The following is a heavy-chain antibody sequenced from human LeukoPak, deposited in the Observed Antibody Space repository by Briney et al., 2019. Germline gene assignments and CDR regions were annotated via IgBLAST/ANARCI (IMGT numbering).Heavy chain of an antibody. D-gene: IGHD1-26*01. Sequence: GASVKVSCKASGYTFTSYYMHWVRQAPGQGLEWMGIINPSGGSTSYAQKFQGRVTMTRDTSASTVYMELSSLRSEDTAAYYCARDFSGSYYGLNYYYYGMDVWGQGTTVTVSS. CDR2: INPSGGST. V-gene: IGHV1-46*01. J-gene: IGHJ6*02. CDR1: GYTFTSYY. CDR3: ARDFSGSYYGLNYYYYGMDV.